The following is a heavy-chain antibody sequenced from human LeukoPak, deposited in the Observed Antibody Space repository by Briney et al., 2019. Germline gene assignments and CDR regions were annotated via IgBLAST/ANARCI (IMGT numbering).Heavy chain of an antibody. Sequence: YPGGSLRLSCAASGFTFRDYYMTWIRQAPGKGLEWVSYISSSSSNTIYYTDSVKGRFTISRDNAKNSMYLQMNSLRADDTAVYYCARDTLGEGEDANYAVYYFDYWGQGTVVTVSS. J-gene: IGHJ4*02. CDR3: ARDTLGEGEDANYAVYYFDY. V-gene: IGHV3-11*04. CDR2: ISSSSSNTI. D-gene: IGHD4/OR15-4a*01. CDR1: GFTFRDYY.